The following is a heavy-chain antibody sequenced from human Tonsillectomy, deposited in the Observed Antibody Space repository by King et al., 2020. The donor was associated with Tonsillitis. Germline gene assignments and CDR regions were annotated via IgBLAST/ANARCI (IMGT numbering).Heavy chain of an antibody. CDR1: GYTFSSYG. J-gene: IGHJ6*04. CDR3: ARVPSYYDFWSGYYMDV. V-gene: IGHV1-18*01. CDR2: ISGYNGNT. D-gene: IGHD3-3*01. Sequence: QLVQSGAEVKKPGASVQVSCKASGYTFSSYGISWVRQAPGQGIEWMGWISGYNGNTKYAQKFQGRVTMTTDTSTTTCTVYMELRSLRSDDTAVYYCARVPSYYDFWSGYYMDVWGKGTTVTVSS.